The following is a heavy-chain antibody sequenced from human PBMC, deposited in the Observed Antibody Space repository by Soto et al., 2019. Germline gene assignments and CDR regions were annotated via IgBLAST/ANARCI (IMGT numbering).Heavy chain of an antibody. D-gene: IGHD3-10*01. CDR1: GFTFSSYA. CDR2: ISGSGGST. V-gene: IGHV3-23*01. CDR3: ASPGDGSGSFTYYYYYGMDV. J-gene: IGHJ6*02. Sequence: GESLKISCAASGFTFSSYAMSWVRQAPGKGLEWVSAISGSGGSTYYADSVKGRFTISRDNSKNTLYLQMNSLRAEDTAVYYCASPGDGSGSFTYYYYYGMDVWGQGTTVTVSS.